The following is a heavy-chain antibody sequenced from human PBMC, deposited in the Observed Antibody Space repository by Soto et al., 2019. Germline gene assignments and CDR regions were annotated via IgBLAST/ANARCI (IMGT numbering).Heavy chain of an antibody. CDR2: IYTSGST. Sequence: PSETLSLTCTVSGGSISSYYWSWIRQPAGKGLEWIGRIYTSGSTNYNPSLKSRVTMSVDTSKNQFSLKLSSVTAADTAVYYCARACSSNRCFAVLVYWCQGTLLTVFS. CDR3: ARACSSNRCFAVLVY. J-gene: IGHJ4*02. CDR1: GGSISSYY. D-gene: IGHD2-2*01. V-gene: IGHV4-4*07.